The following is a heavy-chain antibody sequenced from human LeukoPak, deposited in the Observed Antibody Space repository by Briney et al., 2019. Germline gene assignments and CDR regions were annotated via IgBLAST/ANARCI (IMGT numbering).Heavy chain of an antibody. D-gene: IGHD1-1*01. CDR1: GYTFTSYY. CDR3: ARVPQLGLFDY. Sequence: ASVKVSCKASGYTFTSYYMHWVRQAPGQRLEWMGIINPSGGSTSYAQKFQGRVTMTRDMSTSTVYMELSSLRSEDTAVYYCARVPQLGLFDYWGQGTLVTVSS. V-gene: IGHV1-46*01. CDR2: INPSGGST. J-gene: IGHJ4*02.